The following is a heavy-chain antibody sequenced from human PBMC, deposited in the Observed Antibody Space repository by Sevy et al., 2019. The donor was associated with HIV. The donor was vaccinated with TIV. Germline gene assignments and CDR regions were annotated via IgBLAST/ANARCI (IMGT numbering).Heavy chain of an antibody. J-gene: IGHJ4*02. D-gene: IGHD6-13*01. V-gene: IGHV3-11*01. Sequence: GGSLRLSCAASGFTFSDYYMSWIRQAPWKGLEWVPYISSSGSTIYYADSVKGRFTISRDNAKNSLYLQMNSLRAEDTAVYYCARDFTEGGIFDDWGQGTLVTVSS. CDR1: GFTFSDYY. CDR2: ISSSGSTI. CDR3: ARDFTEGGIFDD.